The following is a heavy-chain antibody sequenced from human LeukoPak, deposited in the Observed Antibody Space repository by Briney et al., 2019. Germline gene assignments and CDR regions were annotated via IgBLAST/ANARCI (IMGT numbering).Heavy chain of an antibody. J-gene: IGHJ4*02. V-gene: IGHV3-23*01. D-gene: IGHD6-19*01. CDR2: ISGSGGST. Sequence: GGSLRLSCAAPGFTFSSYAMSWVRQAPGKGLEWVSAISGSGGSTYYADSVKGRFTISRGNSKNTLYLQMNSLRAEDTAVYYCAKDTSGYSSGWYGYWGQGTLVTVSS. CDR1: GFTFSSYA. CDR3: AKDTSGYSSGWYGY.